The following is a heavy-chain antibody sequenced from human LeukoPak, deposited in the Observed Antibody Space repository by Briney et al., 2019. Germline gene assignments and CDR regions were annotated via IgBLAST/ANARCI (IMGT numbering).Heavy chain of an antibody. Sequence: ASVKVSCKASGYTFTSFDINWVRQATGQGLEWMGWMNPNTGNTGFAQKFQGRVTMTRNTSISTAYMELSSLRSEDTAVYYCARGGVEGDTCDYWGQGTLVTVSS. CDR3: ARGGVEGDTCDY. D-gene: IGHD1-26*01. J-gene: IGHJ4*02. CDR1: GYTFTSFD. V-gene: IGHV1-8*01. CDR2: MNPNTGNT.